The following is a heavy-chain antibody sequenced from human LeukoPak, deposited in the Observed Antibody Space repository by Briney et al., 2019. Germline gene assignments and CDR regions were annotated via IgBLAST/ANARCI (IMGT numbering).Heavy chain of an antibody. Sequence: PGGSLRLSCAASGFTFSSYAMSWVRQAPGKGLEWVSAISGSGGSTYYADSVKGRFTISRDNSKNTLYLQMNSLRAEDTAVYYCAKESPHYYDRGFEAFDIWGQGTMVTVSS. CDR2: ISGSGGST. CDR3: AKESPHYYDRGFEAFDI. CDR1: GFTFSSYA. V-gene: IGHV3-23*01. J-gene: IGHJ3*02. D-gene: IGHD3-22*01.